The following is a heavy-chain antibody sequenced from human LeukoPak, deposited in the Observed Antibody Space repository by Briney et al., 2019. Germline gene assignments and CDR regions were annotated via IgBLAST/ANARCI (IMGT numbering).Heavy chain of an antibody. V-gene: IGHV1-69*05. Sequence: SVKVSCKASGGTFSSYAISWVRQAPRQGLEWMGGIIPIFGTANYAQKFQGRVTITTDESTSTAYMELSSLRSEDTAVYYCARDRYNGDYDFWSPFDYWGQGTLVTVSS. D-gene: IGHD3-3*01. CDR2: IIPIFGTA. CDR1: GGTFSSYA. J-gene: IGHJ4*02. CDR3: ARDRYNGDYDFWSPFDY.